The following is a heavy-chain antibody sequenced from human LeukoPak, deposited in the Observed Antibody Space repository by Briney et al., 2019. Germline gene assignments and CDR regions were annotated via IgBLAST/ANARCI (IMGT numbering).Heavy chain of an antibody. J-gene: IGHJ4*02. Sequence: PSETLSLTCTVSGGSISGYYLSWIRQPPGKGLEWIGYIYYSGSTNYNPSLKSRVTISVDTSKNQFSLKLSSVTAADTAVYYCVRRDNSGWNYFDYWGQGTLVTVSS. CDR2: IYYSGST. CDR3: VRRDNSGWNYFDY. D-gene: IGHD6-19*01. V-gene: IGHV4-59*01. CDR1: GGSISGYY.